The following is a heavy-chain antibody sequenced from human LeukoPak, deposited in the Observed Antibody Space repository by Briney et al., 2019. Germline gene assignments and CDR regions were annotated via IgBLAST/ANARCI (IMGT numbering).Heavy chain of an antibody. CDR1: GGSISSYY. J-gene: IGHJ4*02. CDR2: IYYSGST. D-gene: IGHD6-13*01. CDR3: ASIAAAGTPYFDY. V-gene: IGHV4-59*01. Sequence: SETLSLTCTVSGGSISSYYWSWIRQPPGKGLAWIGYIYYSGSTNYNPSLKSRVTISVDTSKNQFSLKLSSVTAADTAVYYCASIAAAGTPYFDYWGQGTLVTVSS.